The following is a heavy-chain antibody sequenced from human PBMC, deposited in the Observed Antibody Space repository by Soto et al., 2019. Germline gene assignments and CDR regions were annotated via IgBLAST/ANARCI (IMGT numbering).Heavy chain of an antibody. CDR1: GGSISSYY. CDR2: IYYSGST. J-gene: IGHJ5*02. Sequence: PSGTLSLTCTVSGGSISSYYWSWIRQPPGKGLEWIGYIYYSGSTNYNPSLKSRVTISVDTSKNQFSLKLTSVTAADTAVYYCARVPSSKYGNWFDPWGQGTLVTVSS. V-gene: IGHV4-59*01. D-gene: IGHD6-13*01. CDR3: ARVPSSKYGNWFDP.